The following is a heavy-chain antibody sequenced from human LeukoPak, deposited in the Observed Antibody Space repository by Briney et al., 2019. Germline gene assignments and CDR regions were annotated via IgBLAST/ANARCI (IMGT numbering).Heavy chain of an antibody. CDR2: ITPNADRT. D-gene: IGHD3-22*01. V-gene: IGHV3-23*01. J-gene: IGHJ1*01. Sequence: GGSLRLSCAASGFTFGSYGMSWIRQAPGKGLEWVSFITPNADRTSYADSVEGRFTISRDNPRDTLYMQMNSLRDEDTAVYYCAIMHGYYDGSGYWVQWGQGTLVTVSS. CDR3: AIMHGYYDGSGYWVQ. CDR1: GFTFGSYG.